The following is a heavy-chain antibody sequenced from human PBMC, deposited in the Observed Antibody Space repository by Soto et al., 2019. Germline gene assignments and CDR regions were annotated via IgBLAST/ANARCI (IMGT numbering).Heavy chain of an antibody. CDR3: IARLFPPDY. CDR2: MSSSGTNI. Sequence: EVQLVESGGGLVQPGGSLRLSCAASGFTFSTYSMNWVRQAPGKGLEWVSYMSSSGTNIYYADSVKGRFTISRDNAKNSLYLQMNRLKAEDTAVYYWIARLFPPDYWGQGTLVTVSS. V-gene: IGHV3-48*01. CDR1: GFTFSTYS. D-gene: IGHD2-21*01. J-gene: IGHJ4*02.